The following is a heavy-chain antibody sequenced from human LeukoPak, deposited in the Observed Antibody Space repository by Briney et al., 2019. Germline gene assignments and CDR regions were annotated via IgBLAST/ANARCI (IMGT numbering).Heavy chain of an antibody. CDR2: IYPGDSYT. CDR1: GYSFTSYW. V-gene: IGHV5-51*01. J-gene: IGHJ4*02. CDR3: ARVAAGTSWALAY. D-gene: IGHD6-13*01. Sequence: GESLKISCKGSGYSFTSYWIGWVRQMPGKGLEWMGIIYPGDSYTRYSPSFQCQVTISADKSISTASLQSSSLKASDTAMYYCARVAAGTSWALAYWGQGTLVTVSS.